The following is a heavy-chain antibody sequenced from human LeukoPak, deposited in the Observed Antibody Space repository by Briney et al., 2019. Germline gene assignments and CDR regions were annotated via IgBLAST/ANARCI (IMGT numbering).Heavy chain of an antibody. CDR1: GFTFSSYA. CDR2: ISSNGGST. CDR3: AREVGAQRYFDY. D-gene: IGHD1-26*01. V-gene: IGHV3-64*01. J-gene: IGHJ4*02. Sequence: PGGSLRLSCAASGFTFSSYAMHWVRQAPGEGLEYVSAISSNGGSTYYANSVKGRFTISRDNSKNTLYLQMGSLRAEDMAVYYCAREVGAQRYFDYWGQGTLVTVSS.